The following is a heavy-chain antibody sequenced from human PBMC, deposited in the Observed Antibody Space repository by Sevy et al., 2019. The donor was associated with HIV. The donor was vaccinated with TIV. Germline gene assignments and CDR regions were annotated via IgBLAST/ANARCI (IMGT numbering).Heavy chain of an antibody. CDR3: ARGAMATSTYNWFDP. V-gene: IGHV1-69*13. Sequence: ASVKVSCKASGGTFSSYAIGWVRQAPGQGLEWMGGIIPIFGTANYAQKFQGRVTITADESTSTAYMELSSLRSEDTAVYYCARGAMATSTYNWFDPWGQGTLVTVSS. D-gene: IGHD5-18*01. CDR1: GGTFSSYA. CDR2: IIPIFGTA. J-gene: IGHJ5*02.